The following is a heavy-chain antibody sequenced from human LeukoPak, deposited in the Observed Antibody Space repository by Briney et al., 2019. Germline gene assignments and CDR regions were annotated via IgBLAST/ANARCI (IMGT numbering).Heavy chain of an antibody. CDR3: ARSSYSSGWYALASN. J-gene: IGHJ1*01. CDR2: SNHSGST. CDR1: GGSFSGYY. D-gene: IGHD6-19*01. Sequence: SETLSLACAVYGGSFSGYYWSWIRQPPGKGLEWIGESNHSGSTNYNPSLKSRVTISVDTSKNQFSLKLSSVTAADTAVYYCARSSYSSGWYALASNWGQGTLVTVSS. V-gene: IGHV4-34*01.